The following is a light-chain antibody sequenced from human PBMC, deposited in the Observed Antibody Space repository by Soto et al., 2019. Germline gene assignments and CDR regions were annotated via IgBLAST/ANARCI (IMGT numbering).Light chain of an antibody. CDR3: SSYAGSNNFHV. CDR2: GVF. Sequence: QSALTQPPSASGSPGQSVTISCTGTSSDVGGYNYVSWYQQHPGKAPKLMIYGVFKRPSGVPDRFSGSKSGNTASLTVSGLQAEDEADYSCSSYAGSNNFHVFGTGTKVTVL. V-gene: IGLV2-8*01. J-gene: IGLJ1*01. CDR1: SSDVGGYNY.